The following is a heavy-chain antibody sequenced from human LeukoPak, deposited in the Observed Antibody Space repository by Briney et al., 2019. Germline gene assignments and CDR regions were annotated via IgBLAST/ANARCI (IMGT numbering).Heavy chain of an antibody. CDR1: GFTFSTYA. D-gene: IGHD2-15*01. J-gene: IGHJ4*02. CDR3: AKSIGGVVVVDADY. CDR2: ISVSGGST. V-gene: IGHV3-23*01. Sequence: GGSLRLSCAASGFTFSTYAMTWVRQAPGKGLEWVSVISVSGGSTYYADSVNGRFTLSRDNSTKTIYLQMNSLRAEDTAVYYCAKSIGGVVVVDADYWGEGTLVTVSS.